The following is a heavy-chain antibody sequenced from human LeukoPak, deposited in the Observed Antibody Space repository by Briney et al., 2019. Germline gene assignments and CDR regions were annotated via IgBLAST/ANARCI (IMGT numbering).Heavy chain of an antibody. Sequence: GGSLRLSCAASGFTFSTYGMSWVRQAPGKGLEWVSAINGNGGITYYADSVTGRFTISRDNSKNTLYLQMNSLRAEDTAVYYCAKDGLRLGELSFNYYYYYMDVWGKGTTVTISS. D-gene: IGHD3-16*02. V-gene: IGHV3-23*01. CDR3: AKDGLRLGELSFNYYYYYMDV. J-gene: IGHJ6*03. CDR1: GFTFSTYG. CDR2: INGNGGIT.